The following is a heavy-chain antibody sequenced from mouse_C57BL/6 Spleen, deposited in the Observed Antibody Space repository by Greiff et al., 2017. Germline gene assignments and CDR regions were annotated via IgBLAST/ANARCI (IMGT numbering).Heavy chain of an antibody. J-gene: IGHJ3*01. CDR2: INSDGSAI. D-gene: IGHD2-2*01. V-gene: IGHV11-2*01. Sequence: EVKVVESGGGLVQPGGSRGLSCEGSGFTFSGFWMSWVRQTPGKTLEWIGDINSDGSAINYAPSIKDRFTIFRDNDKSTLYLQMSNVRSEDTATYFCILYYGYALFAYWGQGTLVTVSA. CDR1: GFTFSGFW. CDR3: ILYYGYALFAY.